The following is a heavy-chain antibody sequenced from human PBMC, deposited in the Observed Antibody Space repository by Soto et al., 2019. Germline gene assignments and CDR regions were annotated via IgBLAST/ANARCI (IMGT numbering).Heavy chain of an antibody. CDR2: ISYDGSNK. V-gene: IGHV3-30*18. Sequence: GGSLRLSCAASGFTFSSYGMHWVRQAPGKGLEWVAGISYDGSNKYYADSVKGRFTISRDNSKNTLYLQMNSLGAEDTAVYYCAKQHLGYCSTTSCSLDYWGQGTLVTVSS. CDR1: GFTFSSYG. D-gene: IGHD2-2*01. J-gene: IGHJ4*02. CDR3: AKQHLGYCSTTSCSLDY.